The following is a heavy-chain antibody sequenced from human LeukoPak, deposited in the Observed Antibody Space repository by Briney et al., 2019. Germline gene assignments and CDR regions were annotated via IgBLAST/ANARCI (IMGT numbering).Heavy chain of an antibody. CDR1: GFTFSSYV. V-gene: IGHV3-23*01. J-gene: IGHJ4*02. CDR2: ISGSGGST. D-gene: IGHD3-10*01. Sequence: GGSLRLFCAASGFTFSSYVMAWVRQAPGEGLEWVSAISGSGGSTYYADSVKGRFTISRDNSKNTLYLQMNSLTVDDTAIYYCAKGRGSVSPDDHWGRGTLVTVSS. CDR3: AKGRGSVSPDDH.